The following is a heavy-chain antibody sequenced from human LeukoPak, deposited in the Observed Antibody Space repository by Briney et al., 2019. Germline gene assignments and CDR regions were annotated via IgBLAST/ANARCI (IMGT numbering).Heavy chain of an antibody. D-gene: IGHD1-26*01. CDR3: AKDMLGGYQSYYYGMDV. V-gene: IGHV3-9*01. Sequence: GGSLRLSCAASGFTFDDYAMHWVRQAPGKGLEWVSGISWNSGSIGYADSVKGRFTISRDNAKNSLYLQMNSLRAEDTALYYCAKDMLGGYQSYYYGMDVWGQGTTVTVSS. CDR2: ISWNSGSI. CDR1: GFTFDDYA. J-gene: IGHJ6*02.